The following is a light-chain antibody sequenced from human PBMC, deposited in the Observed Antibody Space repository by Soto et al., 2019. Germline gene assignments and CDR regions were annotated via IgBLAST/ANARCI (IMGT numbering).Light chain of an antibody. V-gene: IGKV2-28*01. CDR2: FCS. CDR3: MQALQTPPWT. Sequence: DIVMTQSPLSLPVTPGEPASISCRSSQSLLHSNGYNYLDWYLQKPGQSPQLLIYFCSNRASGVPDRFSGSGSGTDFTLKISRVEAEDVGVYYCMQALQTPPWTFGQRTKVEI. CDR1: QSLLHSNGYNY. J-gene: IGKJ1*01.